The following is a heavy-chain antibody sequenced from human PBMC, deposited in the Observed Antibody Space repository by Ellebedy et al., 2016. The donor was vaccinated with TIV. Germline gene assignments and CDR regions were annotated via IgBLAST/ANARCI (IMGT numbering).Heavy chain of an antibody. V-gene: IGHV4-61*02. J-gene: IGHJ6*03. D-gene: IGHD3-22*01. CDR2: IYRSGST. CDR1: GGSISSGSYY. CDR3: ARAVLSSGDYDYYSYYYMDV. Sequence: SETLSLXXTVSGGSISSGSYYWGWIRQPAGKGLEWIGRIYRSGSTNYNPSLKSRVTMSVDTSKNQFSLKLSSLTAADTAVYFCARAVLSSGDYDYYSYYYMDVWGKGTTVTVSS.